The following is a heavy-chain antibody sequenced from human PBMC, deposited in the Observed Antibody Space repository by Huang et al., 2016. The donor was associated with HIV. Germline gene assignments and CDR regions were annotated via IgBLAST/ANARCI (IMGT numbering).Heavy chain of an antibody. CDR2: ITHSGST. D-gene: IGHD3-10*01. J-gene: IGHJ4*02. CDR1: GGSFSGYY. V-gene: IGHV4-34*01. Sequence: QVQLHQWGAGLLKPSETLSLTCAVYGGSFSGYYWSWIRQPPGKGLEWIGEITHSGSTNYNPSLKSRGTISEETSKIQFSLKLSSVTAADTAVYYCARAPHYGSGSYYYWGQGTLVTVSS. CDR3: ARAPHYGSGSYYY.